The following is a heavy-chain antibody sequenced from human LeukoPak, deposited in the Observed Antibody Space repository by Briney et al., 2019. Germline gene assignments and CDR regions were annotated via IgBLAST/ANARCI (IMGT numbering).Heavy chain of an antibody. CDR3: TTRGYYSDSTGYLDY. V-gene: IGHV3-15*01. CDR1: GFTFSNAW. Sequence: GGSLRLSCAASGFTFSNAWLTWVRQAPGKGLEWLGRIKSKTDGGTTDYAAPVKGRFTISRDDSKNTLSLQMNSLKTEDTAVYYCTTRGYYSDSTGYLDYWGQGFLVTVSS. CDR2: IKSKTDGGTT. J-gene: IGHJ4*02. D-gene: IGHD3-22*01.